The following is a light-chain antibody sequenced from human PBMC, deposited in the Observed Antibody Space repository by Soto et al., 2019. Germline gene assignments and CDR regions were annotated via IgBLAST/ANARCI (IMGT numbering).Light chain of an antibody. CDR3: QQAYGFPVT. V-gene: IGKV1-12*01. CDR2: AAS. J-gene: IGKJ5*01. CDR1: QNIISW. Sequence: DIQMTQSPSSVSASVGDSVTITCRASQNIISWLAWYQQKPGRAPKLLIYAASILQSGVPPRFSGSGSGTDFTLTINSLQPEDFATYYCQQAYGFPVTFGQGTRLEIK.